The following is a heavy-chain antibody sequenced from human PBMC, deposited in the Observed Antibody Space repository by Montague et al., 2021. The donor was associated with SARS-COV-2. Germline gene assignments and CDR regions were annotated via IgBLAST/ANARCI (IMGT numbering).Heavy chain of an antibody. CDR2: IYTLGST. Sequence: TLSLTCTVSGDSISSGDYHWSWVRQPAGKGLEWIGYIYTLGSTSYNPSLKSRVTISMDTSKNQPSLKLSSVTAADTAVYFCARSPYRTTYLNGMDVWGQGTTVTVSS. J-gene: IGHJ6*02. CDR1: GDSISSGDYH. CDR3: ARSPYRTTYLNGMDV. V-gene: IGHV4-61*09. D-gene: IGHD1-14*01.